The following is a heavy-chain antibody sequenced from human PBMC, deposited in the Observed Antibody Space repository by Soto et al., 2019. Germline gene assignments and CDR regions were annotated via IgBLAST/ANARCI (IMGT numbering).Heavy chain of an antibody. CDR3: ARGRTGFWSSAHYIDY. V-gene: IGHV3-7*01. D-gene: IGHD3-3*01. CDR1: GFTFSSYW. Sequence: EVQLVESGGNLVQPGESLRLTCAASGFTFSSYWMSWVRQAPGMGLEWVANIKQDGSDGYYVDSVKGRFTISRDDAKNSLYLQMNSLRAEDTAVYYCARGRTGFWSSAHYIDYWGQGTLVTVSS. CDR2: IKQDGSDG. J-gene: IGHJ4*02.